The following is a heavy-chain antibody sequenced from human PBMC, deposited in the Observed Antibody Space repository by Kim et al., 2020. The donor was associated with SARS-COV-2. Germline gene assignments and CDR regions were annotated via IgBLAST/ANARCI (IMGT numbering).Heavy chain of an antibody. CDR3: ARGSAVAGTWFDP. V-gene: IGHV1-69*01. Sequence: GRVTITADESTSSAYMELSSLRSEDTAVYYCARGSAVAGTWFDPWGQGTLVTVSS. J-gene: IGHJ5*02. D-gene: IGHD6-19*01.